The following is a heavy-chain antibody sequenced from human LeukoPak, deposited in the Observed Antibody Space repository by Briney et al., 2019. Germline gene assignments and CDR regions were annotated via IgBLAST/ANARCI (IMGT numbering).Heavy chain of an antibody. V-gene: IGHV3-30*04. Sequence: PGGSLRLSCAASGFTFSSYAMHWVRQAPGKGLEWVAVISYDGSNKYYADSVKGRFTISRDSSKNTLYLQMNSLRAEDTAVYYCASDFDYWGQGTLVTVSS. CDR3: ASDFDY. J-gene: IGHJ4*02. CDR2: ISYDGSNK. CDR1: GFTFSSYA.